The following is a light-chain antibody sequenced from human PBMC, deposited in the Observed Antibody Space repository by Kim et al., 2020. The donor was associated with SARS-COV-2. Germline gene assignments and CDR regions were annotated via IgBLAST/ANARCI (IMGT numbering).Light chain of an antibody. CDR2: LNSDGSH. Sequence: VRLTWTLSRGYSSKAIEGHQQQPDKGPRHLMKLNSDGSHTKGDGIPDRFSGSSSGAERYLTISSLQSDDEADYYCQTWGTGIWVFGAGTQLTVL. CDR1: RGYSSKA. J-gene: IGLJ3*02. V-gene: IGLV4-69*01. CDR3: QTWGTGIWV.